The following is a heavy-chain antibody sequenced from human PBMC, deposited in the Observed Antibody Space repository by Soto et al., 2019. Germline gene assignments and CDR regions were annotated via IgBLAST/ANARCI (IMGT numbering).Heavy chain of an antibody. Sequence: ARGALRVSCAASGFTFSNARINLVRQAPGKGMEWVAIIRYDGSNEDYADSVKGRFTISRDNSKNTLYLQMNSLRAEDTAVYYCARDQTVAGAPIDYWGQGTLVTVSS. V-gene: IGHV3-33*08. D-gene: IGHD6-19*01. CDR1: GFTFSNAR. J-gene: IGHJ4*02. CDR2: IRYDGSNE. CDR3: ARDQTVAGAPIDY.